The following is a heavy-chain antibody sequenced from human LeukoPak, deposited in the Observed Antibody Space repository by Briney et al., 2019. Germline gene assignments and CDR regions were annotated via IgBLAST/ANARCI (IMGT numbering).Heavy chain of an antibody. CDR1: GYTLTELS. D-gene: IGHD3-3*01. J-gene: IGHJ6*03. Sequence: GASVKVSCKVSGYTLTELSMHWVRQAPGKGLEWMGGFDPEDGETIYAQNFQGRVTMTEDTSTDTAYMELSSLRSEDTAVYYCARGRYYDFWSGNPMDVWGKGTTVTVSS. CDR2: FDPEDGET. V-gene: IGHV1-24*01. CDR3: ARGRYYDFWSGNPMDV.